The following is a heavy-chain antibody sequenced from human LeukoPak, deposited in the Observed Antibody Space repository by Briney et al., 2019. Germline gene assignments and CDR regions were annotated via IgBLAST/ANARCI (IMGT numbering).Heavy chain of an antibody. V-gene: IGHV3-21*01. CDR2: ISSSSSYI. CDR1: GFTFSSYS. Sequence: PGGSLGLSCAASGFTFSSYSMNWVRQAPGKGLEWVSSISSSSSYIYYADSVKGRFTISRDYAKNSLYLQMNSLRAEDTAVYYCARECSGGSCYEDYWGQGTLVTVSS. J-gene: IGHJ4*02. D-gene: IGHD2-15*01. CDR3: ARECSGGSCYEDY.